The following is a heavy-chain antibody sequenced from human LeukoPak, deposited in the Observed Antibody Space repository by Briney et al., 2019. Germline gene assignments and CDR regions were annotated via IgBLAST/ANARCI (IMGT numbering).Heavy chain of an antibody. CDR2: IKWNGDGT. D-gene: IGHD1-26*01. Sequence: PGGSLRLSCAASGFTLDDYGMSWVRQVPGKGLEWISGIKWNGDGTGYADSVKGRFTISRDNAKNSLYLQMDSLRAEDTALYYCARLGGPDYYFYYYMDVWGKGTTVTVSS. CDR3: ARLGGPDYYFYYYMDV. V-gene: IGHV3-20*04. J-gene: IGHJ6*03. CDR1: GFTLDDYG.